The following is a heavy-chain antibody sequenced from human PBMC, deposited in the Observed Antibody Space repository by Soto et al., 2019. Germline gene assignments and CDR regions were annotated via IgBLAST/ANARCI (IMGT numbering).Heavy chain of an antibody. Sequence: ASETLSLTCTVSGGSISSGGYYWSWIRQHPGKGLEWIGYIYYSGSTYYNPSLKSRVTISVDTSKNTLYLQMNSLKSEDTGVYYCARGGLYDSSAYYYGYWGQGTLVTVSS. V-gene: IGHV4-31*03. D-gene: IGHD3-22*01. CDR2: IYYSGST. J-gene: IGHJ4*02. CDR1: GGSISSGGYY. CDR3: ARGGLYDSSAYYYGY.